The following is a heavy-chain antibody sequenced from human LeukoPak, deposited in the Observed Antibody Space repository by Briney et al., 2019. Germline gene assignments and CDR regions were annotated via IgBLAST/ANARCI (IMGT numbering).Heavy chain of an antibody. J-gene: IGHJ5*02. CDR1: GGSFSGYY. Sequence: SETLSLTCAVYGGSFSGYYWSWIRQPPGKGLEWIGEINHSGSTNYNPSLKSRVTTSVDTSKNQFSLKLSSVTAADTAVYYCARARRAYCGGDCLNWFDPWGQGTLVTVSS. CDR3: ARARRAYCGGDCLNWFDP. D-gene: IGHD2-21*02. CDR2: INHSGST. V-gene: IGHV4-34*01.